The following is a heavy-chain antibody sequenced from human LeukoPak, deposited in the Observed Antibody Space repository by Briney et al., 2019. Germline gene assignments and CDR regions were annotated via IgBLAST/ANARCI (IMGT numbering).Heavy chain of an antibody. CDR3: ARSPSYYYDSSGYYARGSDY. CDR2: INTNTWNP. J-gene: IGHJ4*02. Sequence: GASVKVSCKASGYTFSSYAMNWVRQAPGQGLEWMGWINTNTWNPTYAQGFTGRFVFSLDTSVSTAYLQISSLKAEDTAVYYCARSPSYYYDSSGYYARGSDYWGQGTLVTVSS. CDR1: GYTFSSYA. V-gene: IGHV7-4-1*02. D-gene: IGHD3-22*01.